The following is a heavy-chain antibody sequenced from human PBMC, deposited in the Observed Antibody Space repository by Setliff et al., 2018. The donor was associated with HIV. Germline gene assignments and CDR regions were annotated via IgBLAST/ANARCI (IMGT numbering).Heavy chain of an antibody. Sequence: ASVKVSCKASGYTFTNYDINWVRQATGQGLEWMGRMNPNSGNTEYAQQFQGRVTMTRNTSISTAYMELSSLRSEDTAIYYCARGHSGNDYWGQGTRVTVSS. CDR3: ARGHSGNDY. V-gene: IGHV1-8*02. J-gene: IGHJ4*02. CDR1: GYTFTNYD. D-gene: IGHD1-1*01. CDR2: MNPNSGNT.